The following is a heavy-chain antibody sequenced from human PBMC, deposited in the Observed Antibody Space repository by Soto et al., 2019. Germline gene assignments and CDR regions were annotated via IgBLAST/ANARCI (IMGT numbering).Heavy chain of an antibody. V-gene: IGHV1-46*01. CDR2: INPSGGST. CDR1: GYTFTSYY. CDR3: ARSRSGYYYYYFDY. D-gene: IGHD3-22*01. Sequence: ASVKVSCKASGYTFTSYYMHWVRQAPGQGLEWMGIINPSGGSTSYAQKFQGRVTISKDTSKNQVVLTMTNMDPVDTATYYCARSRSGYYYYYFDYWGQGTLVTVSS. J-gene: IGHJ4*02.